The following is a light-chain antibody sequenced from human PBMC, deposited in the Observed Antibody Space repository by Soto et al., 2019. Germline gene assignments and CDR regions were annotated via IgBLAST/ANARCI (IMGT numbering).Light chain of an antibody. V-gene: IGKV3-20*01. CDR1: QSVSSSY. CDR2: DAS. Sequence: EIVLTQSPGTLSLSPGERATLSCRASQSVSSSYLAWYQQKPGQAPRLLIYDASSRATGIPDRFSGSGSGTDFTLTISRLEPEDFAVYYCQQYGSSPSFTFG. CDR3: QQYGSSPSFT. J-gene: IGKJ3*01.